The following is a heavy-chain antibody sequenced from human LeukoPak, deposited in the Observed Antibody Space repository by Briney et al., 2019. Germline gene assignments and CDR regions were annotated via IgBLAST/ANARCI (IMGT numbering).Heavy chain of an antibody. Sequence: PGGSLRLSCAASGFTFSDYYMSWIRQAPGKGLEWVSYISSSGSTIYYADSVKGRFTISRDNAKNSLYLQMNSLRAEDTAVYYCARRFELHFYYDSSGPLDYRGQGTLVTVSS. CDR3: ARRFELHFYYDSSGPLDY. V-gene: IGHV3-11*01. CDR2: ISSSGSTI. D-gene: IGHD3-22*01. CDR1: GFTFSDYY. J-gene: IGHJ4*02.